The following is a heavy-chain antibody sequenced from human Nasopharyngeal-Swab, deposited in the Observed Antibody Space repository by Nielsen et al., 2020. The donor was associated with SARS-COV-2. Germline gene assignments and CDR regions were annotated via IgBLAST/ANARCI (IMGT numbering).Heavy chain of an antibody. V-gene: IGHV1-24*01. Sequence: ASVKVSCTVSGYTLTELSMHWVRQAPGKGLEWMGGFDPEDGETIYAQKFQGRVTMTEDTSTDTAYMELSSLRSEDTAVYYCATAPTVTTVGWFDPWGQGTLVTVSS. D-gene: IGHD4-17*01. CDR1: GYTLTELS. J-gene: IGHJ5*02. CDR2: FDPEDGET. CDR3: ATAPTVTTVGWFDP.